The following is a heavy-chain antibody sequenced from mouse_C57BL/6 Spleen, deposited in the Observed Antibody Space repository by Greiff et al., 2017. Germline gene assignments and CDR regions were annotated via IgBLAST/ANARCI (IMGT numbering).Heavy chain of an antibody. V-gene: IGHV5-6*01. CDR1: GFTFSSYG. Sequence: EVKLMESGGDLVKPGGSLKLSCAASGFTFSSYGMSWVRQTPDKRLAWVATISSGGSYTYYPDSVQGRFTISRDNAKNTLYLQMSSLKSEDTAMYYCARHEAAQATDYFDYWGQGTTLTVSS. CDR2: ISSGGSYT. D-gene: IGHD3-2*02. J-gene: IGHJ2*01. CDR3: ARHEAAQATDYFDY.